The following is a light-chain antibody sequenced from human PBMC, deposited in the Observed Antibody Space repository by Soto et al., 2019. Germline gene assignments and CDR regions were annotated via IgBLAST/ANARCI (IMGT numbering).Light chain of an antibody. J-gene: IGKJ4*01. V-gene: IGKV3-20*01. CDR3: QQYGNSPRS. CDR2: DAS. CDR1: QSVTRNS. Sequence: EIVLTQSPGTLSLSPGERATLSCRPSQSVTRNSVAWYQQRPGQPPRLLIYDASTRATGIPDRFSGSGSGTDITLTISRLEPEDFAVYYCQQYGNSPRSFVGGTKVEIK.